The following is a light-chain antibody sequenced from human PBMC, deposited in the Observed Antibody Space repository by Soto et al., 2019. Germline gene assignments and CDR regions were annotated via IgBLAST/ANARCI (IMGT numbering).Light chain of an antibody. Sequence: EIVMSQSPATLSVSTGERATLSCRASQSVSSNLAWYQQKPGQAPRLLIYGASTRATGIPARFSGSGSGKEFTLTISSLQSEDFAVYYCQQYNNWPPWTFGQGTKVDIK. CDR1: QSVSSN. J-gene: IGKJ1*01. CDR2: GAS. CDR3: QQYNNWPPWT. V-gene: IGKV3-15*01.